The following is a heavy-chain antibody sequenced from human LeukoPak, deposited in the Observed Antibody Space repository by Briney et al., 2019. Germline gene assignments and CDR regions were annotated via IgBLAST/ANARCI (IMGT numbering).Heavy chain of an antibody. CDR3: ARPKQPSAPWASAFWFAP. Sequence: ASVKVSCKASGYTFTGYYMHWVRQAPGQGLEGMGWINPNSGGTNYAHKFQGRVTMTRDTSISTAYMELSRLRSDDTAVYYCARPKQPSAPWASAFWFAPWGQGTLVTVSS. CDR2: INPNSGGT. J-gene: IGHJ5*02. D-gene: IGHD6-13*01. CDR1: GYTFTGYY. V-gene: IGHV1-2*02.